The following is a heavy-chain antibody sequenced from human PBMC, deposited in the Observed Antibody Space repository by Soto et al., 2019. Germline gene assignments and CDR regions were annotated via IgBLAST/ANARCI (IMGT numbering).Heavy chain of an antibody. V-gene: IGHV3-74*01. J-gene: IGHJ4*02. D-gene: IGHD6-19*01. CDR3: ARGAKGQWLVDY. Sequence: LRLSCAASGFIFSSYWLHWVRQVPGKGLEWVSRVNGDGSTTTYADSVKGRFTISRDNAKDTVYLQMNSLRADDTAIYYCARGAKGQWLVDYWGQGTLVTVS. CDR2: VNGDGSTT. CDR1: GFIFSSYW.